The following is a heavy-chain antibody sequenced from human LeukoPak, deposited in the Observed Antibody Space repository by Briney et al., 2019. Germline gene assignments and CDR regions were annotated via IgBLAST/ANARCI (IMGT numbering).Heavy chain of an antibody. CDR3: AKGDARFLEWLLCNY. Sequence: GGSLRLSCAASGFTFSSYAMSWVRQAPGKGLEWVSAISGSGGSTYYADSVKGRFTISRDNAKNTLYLQMNSLRAEDTAVYYCAKGDARFLEWLLCNYWGQGTLVTVSS. CDR2: ISGSGGST. D-gene: IGHD3-3*01. CDR1: GFTFSSYA. J-gene: IGHJ4*02. V-gene: IGHV3-23*01.